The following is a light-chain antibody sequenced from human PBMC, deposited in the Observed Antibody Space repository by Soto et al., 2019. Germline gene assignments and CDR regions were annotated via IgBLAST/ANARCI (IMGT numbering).Light chain of an antibody. CDR2: GNS. J-gene: IGLJ1*01. CDR1: TSNIGSTSNIGSDY. CDR3: QSYDSSLSGYV. Sequence: QSVLTQPPSASGTPGQRVTISCFGSTSNIGSTSNIGSDYVYWYQQLTGTAPKLLIYGNSNRPSGVPDRFSGSKSGTSASLAITGLQAEDEADYYCQSYDSSLSGYVFGTGTKVTVL. V-gene: IGLV1-40*01.